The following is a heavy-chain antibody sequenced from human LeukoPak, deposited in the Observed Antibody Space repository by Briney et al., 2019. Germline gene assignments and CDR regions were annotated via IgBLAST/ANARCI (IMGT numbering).Heavy chain of an antibody. V-gene: IGHV3-21*01. D-gene: IGHD1/OR15-1a*01. Sequence: GGSLLLSCAASGFTFSSYSMNWVRPAPGKGLEWVSSINSSSSYIYYADSVKGRFTISRDNAKNSLYLQMNSLRAEDTAVYYCARFGTNGGGDYWGQGTLVTVSS. CDR3: ARFGTNGGGDY. CDR1: GFTFSSYS. CDR2: INSSSSYI. J-gene: IGHJ4*02.